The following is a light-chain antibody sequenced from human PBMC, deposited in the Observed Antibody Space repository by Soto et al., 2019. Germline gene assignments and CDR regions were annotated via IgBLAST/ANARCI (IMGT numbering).Light chain of an antibody. CDR3: QQYGSSPWT. CDR1: QSVSSSY. Sequence: EIVLTQSPGTLSLSPGERATLSCRASQSVSSSYLACYQQKPGQAPRLLIYGASSRATGIPDRFSGSGSGTDFTLTSSRLEPEDFAVYYCQQYGSSPWTFGQGTKG. CDR2: GAS. V-gene: IGKV3-20*01. J-gene: IGKJ1*01.